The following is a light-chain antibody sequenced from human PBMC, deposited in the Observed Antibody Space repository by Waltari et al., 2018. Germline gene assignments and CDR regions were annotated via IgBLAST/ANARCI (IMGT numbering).Light chain of an antibody. CDR2: EAS. V-gene: IGKV1-9*01. J-gene: IGKJ3*01. CDR1: QGISSY. CDR3: QHLNSYPPT. Sequence: DIQLTQSPSFLSASVGDRVTITCRASQGISSYLAWYQQKPGKAPNLLISEASTLQSGVPSRFSGTGSETEFILTISSLQPEDFATYFCQHLNSYPPTFGPGTIVDIK.